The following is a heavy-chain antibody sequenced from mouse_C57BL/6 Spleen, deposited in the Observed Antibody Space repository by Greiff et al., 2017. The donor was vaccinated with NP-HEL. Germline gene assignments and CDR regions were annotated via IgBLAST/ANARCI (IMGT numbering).Heavy chain of an antibody. V-gene: IGHV1-67*01. Sequence: QVQLQQSGPELVRPGVSVKISCKGSGYTFTDYAMHWVKQSHAKSLEWIGVISTYYGDASYTQKFKDKVTMTVDNSSSTAYMELARLTSEDSAVYYCARTPYGSSPDYWGQGTTLTVSS. CDR3: ARTPYGSSPDY. D-gene: IGHD1-1*01. J-gene: IGHJ2*01. CDR2: ISTYYGDA. CDR1: GYTFTDYA.